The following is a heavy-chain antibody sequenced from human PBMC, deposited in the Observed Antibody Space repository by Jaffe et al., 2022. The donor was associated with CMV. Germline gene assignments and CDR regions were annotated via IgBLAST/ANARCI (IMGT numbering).Heavy chain of an antibody. CDR2: ISGSGGST. D-gene: IGHD4-4*01. CDR1: GFTFSSYA. CDR3: AKDALTRRFMTTPYYFDY. J-gene: IGHJ4*02. Sequence: EVQLLESGGGLVQPGGSLRLSCAASGFTFSSYAMSWVRQAPGKGLEWVSAISGSGGSTYYADSVKGRFTISRDNSKNTLYLQMNSLRAEDTAVYYCAKDALTRRFMTTPYYFDYWGQGTLVTVSS. V-gene: IGHV3-23*01.